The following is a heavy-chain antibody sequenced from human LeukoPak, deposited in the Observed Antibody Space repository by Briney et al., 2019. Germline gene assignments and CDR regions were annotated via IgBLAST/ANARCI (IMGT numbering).Heavy chain of an antibody. D-gene: IGHD3-3*01. V-gene: IGHV3-48*01. CDR2: ISDDTYNI. J-gene: IGHJ4*02. CDR3: ARHTRASQYYFDY. CDR1: GFTFSSHS. Sequence: GGSLRLSCAASGFTFSSHSMSWVRQAPGRGLEWVSFISDDTYNIYYADSVRGRFTVSRDNARNSLYLQMNSLRAEDTALYCCARHTRASQYYFDYWGQGTLATVSS.